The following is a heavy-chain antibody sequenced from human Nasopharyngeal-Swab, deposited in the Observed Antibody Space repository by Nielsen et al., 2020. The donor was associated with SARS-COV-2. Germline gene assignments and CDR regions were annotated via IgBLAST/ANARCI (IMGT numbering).Heavy chain of an antibody. CDR3: ARDYYGSGSYGYFDY. J-gene: IGHJ4*02. Sequence: SVNVSCKPSDYTFTSYGISWVRQAPGQGLEWMGWISAYNGNTNYAQNLQGRVTMTTDTSTSTAYMELRSLRSDDTAVYYCARDYYGSGSYGYFDYWGQGTLVTVSS. CDR2: ISAYNGNT. CDR1: DYTFTSYG. V-gene: IGHV1-18*01. D-gene: IGHD3-10*01.